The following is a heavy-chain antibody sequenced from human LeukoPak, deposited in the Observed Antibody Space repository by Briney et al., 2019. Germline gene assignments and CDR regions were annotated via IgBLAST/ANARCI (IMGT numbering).Heavy chain of an antibody. CDR2: ISSDGNKK. CDR1: GFTFSSYG. D-gene: IGHD3-16*01. CDR3: ANWGRFDP. J-gene: IGHJ5*02. Sequence: PGRSLRLSCAASGFTFSSYGMRWVRQAPGKGLEWVAVISSDGNKKYYADSVKGRFTISRDNSKHTLYLQMNSLRAEDTAVYYCANWGRFDPWGQGTLVTVSS. V-gene: IGHV3-30*18.